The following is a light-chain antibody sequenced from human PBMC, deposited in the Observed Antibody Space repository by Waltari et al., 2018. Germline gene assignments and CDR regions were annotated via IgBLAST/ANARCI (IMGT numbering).Light chain of an antibody. Sequence: QPALTQPASVSGSPGQSITISCTGTSRDVGAYTYISWYQQHPGKVPKVMIFDVSNRPSGVSNRFAGAKSGNTASLTISGLQAEDEADYYCASYTSRNTLVFGSGTKVTIL. CDR2: DVS. J-gene: IGLJ1*01. CDR1: SRDVGAYTY. V-gene: IGLV2-14*03. CDR3: ASYTSRNTLV.